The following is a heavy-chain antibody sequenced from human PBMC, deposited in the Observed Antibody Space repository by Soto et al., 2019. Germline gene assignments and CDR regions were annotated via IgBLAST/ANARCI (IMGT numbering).Heavy chain of an antibody. J-gene: IGHJ4*02. Sequence: QVQLVESGGGVVQPGRSLRLSCAXSRFXFRAHGMHWVRQAPGKGLEWVAVISYDGSSTYYADSVKGRFTISRDNSNNALYLQMSNLRPEDTAVYFCAKDHRNGGSRVDYWGQGTLVTVSS. CDR3: AKDHRNGGSRVDY. D-gene: IGHD2-15*01. CDR1: RFXFRAHG. CDR2: ISYDGSST. V-gene: IGHV3-30*18.